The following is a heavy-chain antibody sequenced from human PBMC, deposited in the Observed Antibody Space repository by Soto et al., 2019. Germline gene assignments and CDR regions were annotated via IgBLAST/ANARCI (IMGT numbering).Heavy chain of an antibody. Sequence: EVQLLESGGGLVQPGGSLRLSYAASGFTFSSYAMSWVRQAPGKGLEWVSAISGSGGSTYYADSVKGRFTISRDNSKNTLYLQMNSLRAEDTAVYYCAKAVDYYGSGSYFDYWGQGTLVTVSS. CDR1: GFTFSSYA. V-gene: IGHV3-23*01. CDR2: ISGSGGST. J-gene: IGHJ4*02. CDR3: AKAVDYYGSGSYFDY. D-gene: IGHD3-10*01.